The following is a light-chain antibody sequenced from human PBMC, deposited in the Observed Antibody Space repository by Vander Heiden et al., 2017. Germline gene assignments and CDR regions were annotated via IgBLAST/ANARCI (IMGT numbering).Light chain of an antibody. J-gene: IGKJ4*01. V-gene: IGKV1-39*01. Sequence: DIQLTQYPSSLSASVGGRFTIACRASQSIITYLNWHQQKPGKAPKLLIYAASSLQSGVPSRFSGSASGTDFTLTISSLQPEDFATYYCQQSYSTPLTFGGGTKVEIK. CDR2: AAS. CDR1: QSIITY. CDR3: QQSYSTPLT.